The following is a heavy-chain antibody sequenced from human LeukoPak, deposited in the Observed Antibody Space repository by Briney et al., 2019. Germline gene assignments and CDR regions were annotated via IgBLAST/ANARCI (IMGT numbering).Heavy chain of an antibody. V-gene: IGHV4-59*12. Sequence: PSETLSLTCTVSGGSISSYYWSWIRQPPGKGLEWIGYIYYGGSTNYNPSLKSRVTISVDTSKNQFSLKLSSVTAADTAVYYCARTTVTTPFDYWGQGTLVTVSS. CDR1: GGSISSYY. CDR3: ARTTVTTPFDY. CDR2: IYYGGST. J-gene: IGHJ4*02. D-gene: IGHD4-17*01.